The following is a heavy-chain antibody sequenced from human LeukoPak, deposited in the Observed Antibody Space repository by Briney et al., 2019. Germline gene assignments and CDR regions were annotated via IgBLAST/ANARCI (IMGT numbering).Heavy chain of an antibody. J-gene: IGHJ6*03. CDR3: ARVRGSSTPGHVYYYYYYYMDV. V-gene: IGHV3-64*01. Sequence: GGSLRLSCAASGFTFSSYAMHWVRQAPGKGLEYVSAISSNGGSTYYANSVKGRFTISRDNSKNTLYLQMGSLRAEDMAVYYCARVRGSSTPGHVYYYYYYYMDVWGKGTTVTISS. D-gene: IGHD1-26*01. CDR1: GFTFSSYA. CDR2: ISSNGGST.